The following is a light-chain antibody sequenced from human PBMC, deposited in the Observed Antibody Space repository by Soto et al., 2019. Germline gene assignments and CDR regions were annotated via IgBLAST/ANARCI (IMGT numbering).Light chain of an antibody. V-gene: IGKV3-11*01. CDR2: YAS. J-gene: IGKJ4*01. CDR1: QTVSRY. CDR3: QQRSTWPLFT. Sequence: VLTQSPATLFLSPGERATLSCRASQTVSRYLAWYQQKPGQAPRLLIYYASNRATGIPARFSGSGSGTDYNLTISSLEPEDFAVYYCQQRSTWPLFTFGGGTKGEI.